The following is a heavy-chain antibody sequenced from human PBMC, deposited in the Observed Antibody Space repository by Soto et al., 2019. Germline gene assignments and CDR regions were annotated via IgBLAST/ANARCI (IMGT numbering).Heavy chain of an antibody. CDR1: GFIISNLW. D-gene: IGHD6-13*01. V-gene: IGHV3-15*07. Sequence: PGGSLRLSCAASGFIISNLWMNWVRQAPGKGLEWVGRIKRKADGGTTHYAAPVKGRFIISRDDSKNTLYLQMNSLTTEDTAVYHCSTEGYSSSWDLDYWGQGTLVTVSS. CDR2: IKRKADGGTT. J-gene: IGHJ4*02. CDR3: STEGYSSSWDLDY.